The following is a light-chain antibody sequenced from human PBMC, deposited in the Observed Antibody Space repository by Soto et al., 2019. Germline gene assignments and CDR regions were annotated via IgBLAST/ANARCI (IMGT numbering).Light chain of an antibody. CDR3: RQSNSVPDT. Sequence: DIELTQSPGTLSLSPGDRATLSCRASQCVRRSYLAWYQQKPGQPHRFLIYAASSRTTGIPDRFSGSRSGTDFALTISSLDPEDYAMYNWRQSNSVPDTLGHGTRREIK. V-gene: IGKV3-20*01. CDR2: AAS. CDR1: QCVRRSY. J-gene: IGKJ5*01.